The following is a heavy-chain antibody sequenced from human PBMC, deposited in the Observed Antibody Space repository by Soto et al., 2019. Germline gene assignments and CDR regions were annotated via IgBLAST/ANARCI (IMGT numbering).Heavy chain of an antibody. V-gene: IGHV4-61*01. D-gene: IGHD2-8*01. CDR2: IYYSGST. CDR1: GGSVCSGSYY. Sequence: QVQLQESGPGLVKPSETLSLTCTVSGGSVCSGSYYWSWIRQPPGKGLEWIGYIYYSGSTNYNPSLKSRVTISVDTSKNQFSLKLSSVTAADTAVYYCASGVGMVYWGQGTLVTVSS. J-gene: IGHJ4*02. CDR3: ASGVGMVY.